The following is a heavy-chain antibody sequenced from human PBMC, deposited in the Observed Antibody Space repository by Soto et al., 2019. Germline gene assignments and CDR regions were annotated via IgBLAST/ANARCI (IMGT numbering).Heavy chain of an antibody. CDR2: ISYDGSNK. D-gene: IGHD2-2*01. Sequence: QVELVESGGGVVQPGRSLRLSCAASGFTFSSYAMHWVRQAPGKGLEWVALISYDGSNKYYADSVKGRFTISRDNSKNTLYLQMNSLRAEDTAVYYCASDSQPGIVAAPSAYPFDYWGQGTLVTVSS. CDR1: GFTFSSYA. J-gene: IGHJ4*02. CDR3: ASDSQPGIVAAPSAYPFDY. V-gene: IGHV3-30-3*01.